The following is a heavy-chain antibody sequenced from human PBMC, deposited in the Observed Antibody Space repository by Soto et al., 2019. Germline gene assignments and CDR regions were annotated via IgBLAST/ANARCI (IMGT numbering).Heavy chain of an antibody. CDR2: VSESGRST. Sequence: EVQLLESGGGLVQPGGSLRLSCAGSGFTFSSYDMSWVRQAPGKGLEWVSAVSESGRSTYYADSVKGRFTISRDNSKNTVSLQRNSLRAEDTAVYYCAKDRRGVMAVWGQGTTVTVSS. CDR3: AKDRRGVMAV. CDR1: GFTFSSYD. J-gene: IGHJ6*01. V-gene: IGHV3-23*01. D-gene: IGHD3-10*01.